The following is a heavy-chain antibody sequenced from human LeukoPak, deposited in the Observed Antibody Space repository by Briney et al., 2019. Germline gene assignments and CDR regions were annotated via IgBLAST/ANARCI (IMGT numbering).Heavy chain of an antibody. D-gene: IGHD6-19*01. CDR2: INSDGSST. CDR1: RFTFSSDW. Sequence: PVRTLRLSPAASRFTFSSDWMPSVPEAPGHGLVGLSRINSDGSSTSYADSGKGRFTISRDNAKNTLYLQMNSLRAEDTAVYYCARVRFGYSSIPFDYWGQGTLVTVSS. CDR3: ARVRFGYSSIPFDY. J-gene: IGHJ4*02. V-gene: IGHV3-74*01.